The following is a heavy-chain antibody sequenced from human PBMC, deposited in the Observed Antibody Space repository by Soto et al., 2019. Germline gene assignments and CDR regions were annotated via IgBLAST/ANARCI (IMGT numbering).Heavy chain of an antibody. CDR2: ISSDGSST. V-gene: IGHV3-74*01. CDR3: AREVYYGVSTSTPS. Sequence: PGGSLRLSCAASGFTFSSYAMSWVRQAPGKGLEWVSRISSDGSSTSYADSVKGRFTISRDNAKNTLYLQMNSLRAEDTAVYYCAREVYYGVSTSTPSWGQGTLVTVSS. CDR1: GFTFSSYA. J-gene: IGHJ4*02. D-gene: IGHD4-17*01.